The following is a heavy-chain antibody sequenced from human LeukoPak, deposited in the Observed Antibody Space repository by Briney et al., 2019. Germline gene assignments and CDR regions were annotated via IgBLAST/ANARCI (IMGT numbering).Heavy chain of an antibody. V-gene: IGHV1-2*02. J-gene: IGHJ4*02. CDR3: ASSYSSGWFYYFDY. D-gene: IGHD6-19*01. CDR2: INPNSGGT. Sequence: ASVKVSCKASGYTFTGYYMHWVRQAPGQGLEWMGWINPNSGGTNYAQKFQGRVTTTRDTSISTAYMELSRLRSDDTAVYYCASSYSSGWFYYFDYWGQGTLVTVSS. CDR1: GYTFTGYY.